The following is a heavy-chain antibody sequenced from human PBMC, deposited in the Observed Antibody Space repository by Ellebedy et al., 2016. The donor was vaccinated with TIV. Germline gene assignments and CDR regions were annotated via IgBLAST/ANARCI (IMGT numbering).Heavy chain of an antibody. Sequence: ASVKVSCKASGYTFTSYYMHWARQAPGQGLEWMGWINPNSGGTNYAQKFQGRVTMTRDTSISTAYMELSRLRVDDTAVYYCAGDQDQWDFDYWGQGTLVTVSS. D-gene: IGHD1-26*01. J-gene: IGHJ4*02. CDR1: GYTFTSYY. V-gene: IGHV1-2*02. CDR2: INPNSGGT. CDR3: AGDQDQWDFDY.